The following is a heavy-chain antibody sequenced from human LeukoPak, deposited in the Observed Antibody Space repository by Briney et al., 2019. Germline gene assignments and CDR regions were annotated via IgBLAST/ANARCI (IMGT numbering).Heavy chain of an antibody. D-gene: IGHD1-26*01. CDR2: ISGSGGDT. J-gene: IGHJ6*03. CDR1: GFTSSNYA. V-gene: IGHV3-23*01. CDR3: AKVAEVGATGYYYYMDV. Sequence: PGGSLRLSCVASGFTSSNYAMSWVRQAPGKGLEWVSAISGSGGDTFYTDSVKGRFTVSRDNSKNTLYLQMKGLRAEDTAVYYCAKVAEVGATGYYYYMDVWGKGTTVTISS.